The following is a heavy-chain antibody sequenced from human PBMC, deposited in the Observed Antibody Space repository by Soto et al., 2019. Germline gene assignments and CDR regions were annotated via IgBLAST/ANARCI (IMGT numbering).Heavy chain of an antibody. J-gene: IGHJ4*02. V-gene: IGHV3-7*01. CDR1: GFTFSSYW. CDR3: ARTNHLGGMIVVVTHFDY. D-gene: IGHD3-22*01. Sequence: GGSLRLSCAASGFTFSSYWMSWVRQAPGKGLEWVANIKQDGSEKYYVDSVKGRFTISRDNAKNSLYLQMNSLRAEDTAVYYCARTNHLGGMIVVVTHFDYWGQGTLVTVSS. CDR2: IKQDGSEK.